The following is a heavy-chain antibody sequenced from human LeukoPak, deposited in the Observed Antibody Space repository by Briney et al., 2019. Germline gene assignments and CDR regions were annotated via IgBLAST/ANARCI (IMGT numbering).Heavy chain of an antibody. CDR1: GFTFSNAW. Sequence: GGSLRLSCAASGFTFSNAWMNWVRQAPGKGLEWVGRIESKTDGGTTDYAAPVKGRFTISRDDLKNTLYLQMNSLKTEDTAVYYCTTEPVDGLDYWGQGTLVTVSS. V-gene: IGHV3-15*07. J-gene: IGHJ4*02. D-gene: IGHD3-10*01. CDR2: IESKTDGGTT. CDR3: TTEPVDGLDY.